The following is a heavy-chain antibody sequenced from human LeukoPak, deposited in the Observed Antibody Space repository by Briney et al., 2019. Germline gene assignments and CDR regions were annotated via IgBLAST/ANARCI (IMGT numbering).Heavy chain of an antibody. Sequence: SVKVSFKASGGTFSSYAISWVRQAPGQGLEWMGRIIPILGIANYAQKFQGRVTITADKSTSTAYMELSSLRSEDTAVYYCATSSGWYSYYGMDVWGQGTTVTVSS. D-gene: IGHD6-19*01. CDR2: IIPILGIA. CDR3: ATSSGWYSYYGMDV. J-gene: IGHJ6*02. CDR1: GGTFSSYA. V-gene: IGHV1-69*04.